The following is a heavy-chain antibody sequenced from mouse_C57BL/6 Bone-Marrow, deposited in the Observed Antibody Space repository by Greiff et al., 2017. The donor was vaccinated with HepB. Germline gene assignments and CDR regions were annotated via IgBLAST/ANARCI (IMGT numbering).Heavy chain of an antibody. D-gene: IGHD1-1*01. CDR2: IDPNSGGT. CDR1: GYTFTSYW. V-gene: IGHV1-72*01. J-gene: IGHJ1*03. Sequence: QVQLQQPGAELVKPGASVKLSCKASGYTFTSYWMHWVKQRPGRGLEWIGRIDPNSGGTKYNEKFKSKATLTVDKPSSTAYMQLSSLTCEDSAVYYCARDYYGSTYWYFDVWGTGTTVTVSS. CDR3: ARDYYGSTYWYFDV.